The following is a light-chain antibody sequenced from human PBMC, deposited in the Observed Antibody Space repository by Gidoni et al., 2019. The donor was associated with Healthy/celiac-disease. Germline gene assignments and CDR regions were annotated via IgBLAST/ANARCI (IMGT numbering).Light chain of an antibody. CDR3: QQYNSYSGT. J-gene: IGKJ1*01. Sequence: DIQMTQSPSTLSASVGDRVTITCRAIQSISSWLAWYQQKPGKAPKLLIYKASSLESGVQSRFSGSGSGTEFTLTISSLQPDDFATYYCQQYNSYSGTFGQGTKVEIK. V-gene: IGKV1-5*03. CDR1: QSISSW. CDR2: KAS.